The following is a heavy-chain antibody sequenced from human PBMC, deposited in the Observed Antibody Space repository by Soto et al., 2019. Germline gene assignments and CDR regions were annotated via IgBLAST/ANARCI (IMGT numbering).Heavy chain of an antibody. V-gene: IGHV1-18*01. CDR3: AKVPSSLPEDY. CDR2: TSAYNGDT. Sequence: QVQLVQSGAEVKKPGASVRVSCKASGYTFTNYGISWVRQAPGQGLEWIGWTSAYNGDTIYAQKLQGRVTMTTDTSTSTAYMELSSLRSDDTAMYFSAKVPSSLPEDYWRQGPLVTVSS. J-gene: IGHJ4*02. CDR1: GYTFTNYG.